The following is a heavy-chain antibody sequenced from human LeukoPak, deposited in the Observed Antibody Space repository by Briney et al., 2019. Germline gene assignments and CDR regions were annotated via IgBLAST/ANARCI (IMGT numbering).Heavy chain of an antibody. Sequence: SETLSLTCTVSGASISNYYWTWMRQAPGKGLEWIGYVYYTGSTNYNPSLKSRATISLDTSKNQCFLKLSAVTAADTAVYYCARDPAYYYYGMDVWGQGTTVTVSS. CDR3: ARDPAYYYYGMDV. CDR1: GASISNYY. J-gene: IGHJ6*02. D-gene: IGHD2-2*01. CDR2: VYYTGST. V-gene: IGHV4-59*01.